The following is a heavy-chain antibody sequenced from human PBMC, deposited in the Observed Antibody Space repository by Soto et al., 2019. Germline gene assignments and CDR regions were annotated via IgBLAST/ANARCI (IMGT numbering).Heavy chain of an antibody. V-gene: IGHV4-39*01. Sequence: SETLSLTCTVSGGSISSSSYYWGWIRQPPGKGLEWIGSIYYSGSTYYNPSLKSRVTISVDTSKNQFSLKLSSVTAADTAVYYCARAFYDILTGLKYFDYWGQGTLVTVSS. J-gene: IGHJ4*02. CDR3: ARAFYDILTGLKYFDY. CDR2: IYYSGST. CDR1: GGSISSSSYY. D-gene: IGHD3-9*01.